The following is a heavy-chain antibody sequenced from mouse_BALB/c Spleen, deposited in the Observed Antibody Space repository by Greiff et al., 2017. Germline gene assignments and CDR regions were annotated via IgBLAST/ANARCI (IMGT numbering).Heavy chain of an antibody. V-gene: IGHV14-4*02. J-gene: IGHJ4*01. D-gene: IGHD1-2*01. CDR3: LGGSTATPYAMDY. CDR2: SDPENGDT. CDR1: GFNIKDYY. Sequence: VQLQQSGAELVRSGASVKLSCTASGFNIKDYYMHWVKQRPEQGLEWIGWSDPENGDTEYAPKFQGKATMTADTSSNTAYLQLSSLTSEDTAVYYCLGGSTATPYAMDYWGQGTSVTVSS.